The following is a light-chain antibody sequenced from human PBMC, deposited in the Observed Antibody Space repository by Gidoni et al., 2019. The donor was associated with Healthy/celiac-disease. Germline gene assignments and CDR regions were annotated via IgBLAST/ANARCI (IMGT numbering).Light chain of an antibody. V-gene: IGKV3-11*01. CDR2: DSS. Sequence: IVLTHSPATLSLSPGERATLSCRASQSFSSYLAWYQQKPGQAPRLLIYDSSNRATGIPARFSGSGSGTDFTLNISSLEPEDFAVYYCQQRSNWPPLTVGGGTKVEIK. CDR1: QSFSSY. J-gene: IGKJ4*01. CDR3: QQRSNWPPLT.